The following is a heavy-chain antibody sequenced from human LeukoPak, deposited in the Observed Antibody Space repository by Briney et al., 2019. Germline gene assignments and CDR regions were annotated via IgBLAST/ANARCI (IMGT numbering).Heavy chain of an antibody. CDR1: GFTFSTSW. CDR3: VRAVMGTVDY. J-gene: IGHJ4*02. Sequence: GGSLRLSCAASGFTFSTSWMYWVRQAPGKGLVWVSRIDTDGSKTDHADSVKGRFTISRDNAKNTLFLQMNSLRAEDTAVYYCVRAVMGTVDYWGQGTLVTVSS. D-gene: IGHD2-21*02. V-gene: IGHV3-74*01. CDR2: IDTDGSKT.